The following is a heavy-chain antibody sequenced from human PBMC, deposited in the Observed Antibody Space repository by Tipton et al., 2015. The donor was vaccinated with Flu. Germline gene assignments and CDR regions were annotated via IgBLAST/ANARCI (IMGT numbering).Heavy chain of an antibody. V-gene: IGHV4-31*03. CDR3: ARDQGFGGGLAYDYYAMDV. Sequence: TLSLTCTVSGGSISSGCAYWSWIRQRPGKGLEWIGGIYYSGSTYYNPSLRSRVYISVDTSKNQFSLDLNSVTAADTAVYYCARDQGFGGGLAYDYYAMDVWGQGTTVTVSS. J-gene: IGHJ6*02. CDR1: GGSISSGCAY. D-gene: IGHD3-10*01. CDR2: IYYSGST.